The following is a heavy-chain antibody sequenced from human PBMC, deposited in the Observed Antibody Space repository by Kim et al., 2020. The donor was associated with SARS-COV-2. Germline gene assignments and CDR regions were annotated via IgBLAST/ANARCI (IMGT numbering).Heavy chain of an antibody. V-gene: IGHV3-11*01. J-gene: IGHJ4*02. D-gene: IGHD6-13*01. CDR2: TI. CDR3: ARVSSSWSIR. Sequence: TIYYADSVKGRFNTSRDNAKNTLYLQMNTLTAEDTAVYDCARVSSSWSIRWGQGTLVTVSS.